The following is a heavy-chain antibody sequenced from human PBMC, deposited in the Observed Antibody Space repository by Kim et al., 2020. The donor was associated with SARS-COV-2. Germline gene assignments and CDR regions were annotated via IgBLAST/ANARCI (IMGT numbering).Heavy chain of an antibody. D-gene: IGHD3-16*01. Sequence: ASVKVSCKASGYTFTSYAMHWVRQAPGQRLEWMGWINAGNGNTKYSQKFQGRVTITRDTSASTAYMELSSLRSEDTAVYYCARRWGSLWYFDYWGQGTLVTVSS. CDR1: GYTFTSYA. V-gene: IGHV1-3*01. CDR3: ARRWGSLWYFDY. CDR2: INAGNGNT. J-gene: IGHJ4*02.